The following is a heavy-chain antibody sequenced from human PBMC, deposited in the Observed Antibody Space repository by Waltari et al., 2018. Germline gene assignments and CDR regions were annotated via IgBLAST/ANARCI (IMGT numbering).Heavy chain of an antibody. J-gene: IGHJ3*01. Sequence: QLQLQESGPGLVKPSETLSLTCSVSGGSITSNRHYWGWVRQPPGQGLEWIGTLSYSGTTYTSPSLRSRVTFSRDTSRNQLSLKWGSVTATDTAVYYCAAYIGASVGTAAFDVWGQGTMVNVSS. CDR2: LSYSGTT. CDR3: AAYIGASVGTAAFDV. V-gene: IGHV4-39*01. CDR1: GGSITSNRHY. D-gene: IGHD5-12*01.